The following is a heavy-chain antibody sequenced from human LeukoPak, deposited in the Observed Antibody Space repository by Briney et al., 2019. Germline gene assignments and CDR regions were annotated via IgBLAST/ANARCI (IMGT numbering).Heavy chain of an antibody. D-gene: IGHD6-19*01. Sequence: QAGGSLRLSCAASGFTFSSYEINWVRQAPGKGLEWVSCISSSGSTIYYADSVKGRFTISRDNAKNSLYLQMNSLRAEDTAVYYCARIAVAGDPYYYYYGMDVWGQGTTVTVSS. CDR2: ISSSGSTI. CDR3: ARIAVAGDPYYYYYGMDV. V-gene: IGHV3-48*03. CDR1: GFTFSSYE. J-gene: IGHJ6*02.